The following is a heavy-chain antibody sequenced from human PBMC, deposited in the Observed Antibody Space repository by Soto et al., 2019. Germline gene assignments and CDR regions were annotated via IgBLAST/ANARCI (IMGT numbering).Heavy chain of an antibody. J-gene: IGHJ6*02. CDR2: IYSGGST. CDR3: ASSPDYDILTGYSYYYYGMDD. D-gene: IGHD3-9*01. V-gene: IGHV3-53*02. CDR1: GFTVSSNY. Sequence: EVQLVETGGGLIQPGGSLRLSCAASGFTVSSNYMSWVRQAPGKGLEWVSVIYSGGSTYSADYVKGRFTNSRDNSKNTLYPPRFSRRADDTAVYYWASSPDYDILTGYSYYYYGMDDWGQGTTVTVSS.